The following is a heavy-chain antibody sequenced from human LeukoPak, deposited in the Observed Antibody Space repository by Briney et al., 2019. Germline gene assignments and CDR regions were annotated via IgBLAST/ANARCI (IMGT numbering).Heavy chain of an antibody. CDR1: GFTFSSNW. D-gene: IGHD3-3*01. Sequence: GGSLRLSCAVSGFTFSSNWMSWVRQAPGKGLERVAHMNQDGSANYYVDSVRGRFTISRDNTKNSLYLQMNSLRAEDTAVYYCARAEWLQPFDFWGQGTLVTVSS. CDR2: MNQDGSAN. V-gene: IGHV3-7*03. J-gene: IGHJ4*02. CDR3: ARAEWLQPFDF.